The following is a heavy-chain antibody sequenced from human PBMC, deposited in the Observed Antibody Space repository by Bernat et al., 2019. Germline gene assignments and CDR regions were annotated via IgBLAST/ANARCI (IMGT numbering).Heavy chain of an antibody. D-gene: IGHD4-17*01. CDR3: ARTNCGDYFFDY. Sequence: EVQLVESGGGLVQPGGSLRLSCAASGFTFSSYWMHWVRQAPGKGLVWVSRINSDGSSTNYADSVKGRFTISRDNAKNTLYLQMNSLRAEDTAVYYCARTNCGDYFFDYWGQGTLVTVSS. V-gene: IGHV3-74*01. CDR1: GFTFSSYW. J-gene: IGHJ4*02. CDR2: INSDGSST.